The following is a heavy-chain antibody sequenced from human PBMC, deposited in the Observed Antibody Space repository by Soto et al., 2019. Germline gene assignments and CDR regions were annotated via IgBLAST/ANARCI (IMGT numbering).Heavy chain of an antibody. Sequence: QGQLVQSGDEVKKPGASVKVSCKASGYIFNNHAIHWVRQAPGQRLEWMGWINAGNGNTKYSEHFEGRVTFSRATVATTVYMELSSLTSEDTAIYYCARDQAGAGWYVDWFDPWGQGSLVVVSS. V-gene: IGHV1-3*01. CDR1: GYIFNNHA. CDR3: ARDQAGAGWYVDWFDP. D-gene: IGHD6-19*01. J-gene: IGHJ5*02. CDR2: INAGNGNT.